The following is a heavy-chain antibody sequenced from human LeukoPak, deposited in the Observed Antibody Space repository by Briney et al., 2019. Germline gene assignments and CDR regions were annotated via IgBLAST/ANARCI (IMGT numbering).Heavy chain of an antibody. V-gene: IGHV4-34*01. Sequence: PSETLSLTCAVYGGSFSGYYWSWIRQPPGKGLEWIGEINHSGSTNYNPSLKSRVTMSVDTSKNQFSLKLSSVTAADTAVYYYARDRGSGRDDKRYFDYWGQGTLVTVSS. CDR2: INHSGST. D-gene: IGHD2-15*01. CDR3: ARDRGSGRDDKRYFDY. J-gene: IGHJ4*02. CDR1: GGSFSGYY.